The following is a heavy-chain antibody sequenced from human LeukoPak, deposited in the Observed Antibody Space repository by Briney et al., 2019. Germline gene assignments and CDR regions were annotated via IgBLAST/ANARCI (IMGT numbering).Heavy chain of an antibody. J-gene: IGHJ6*03. V-gene: IGHV4-59*01. CDR2: IYYSGST. Sequence: SETLSLTCTVSGGSISSYYWSWIRQPPGKGLGLIGYIYYSGSTNYNPSLKSRVTISVDTSKNQFSLKLSSVTAADTAVYYCARVVPRYYYGSGSSFYYMDVWGKGTTVTVSS. D-gene: IGHD3-10*01. CDR1: GGSISSYY. CDR3: ARVVPRYYYGSGSSFYYMDV.